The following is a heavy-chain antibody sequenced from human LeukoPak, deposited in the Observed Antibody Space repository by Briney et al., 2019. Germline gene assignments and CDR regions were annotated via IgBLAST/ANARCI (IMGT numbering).Heavy chain of an antibody. J-gene: IGHJ3*02. V-gene: IGHV4-59*08. CDR3: ARRSLYEGAFDI. CDR1: GGSISSYY. D-gene: IGHD2-8*01. CDR2: IYYSGST. Sequence: SETLSFTCTVSGGSISSYYWSWIRQPPGKGLEWIGYIYYSGSTNYNPSLKSRVTISVDTSKNQFSLKLSSVTAADTAVYYCARRSLYEGAFDIWGQGTMVTVSS.